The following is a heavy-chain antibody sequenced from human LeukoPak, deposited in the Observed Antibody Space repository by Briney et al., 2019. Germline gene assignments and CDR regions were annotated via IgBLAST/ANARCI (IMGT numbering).Heavy chain of an antibody. Sequence: GGSLRLSCAASGFTFSTFAMSWVRQAPGKALEWVSKISASRGSTYYADSVKGRFTISRDNSKNTLYLQMNSLRAEDTAVYYCASRQYDILTGYDGALDIWGQGTMVTVSS. CDR2: ISASRGST. D-gene: IGHD3-9*01. V-gene: IGHV3-23*01. CDR3: ASRQYDILTGYDGALDI. J-gene: IGHJ3*02. CDR1: GFTFSTFA.